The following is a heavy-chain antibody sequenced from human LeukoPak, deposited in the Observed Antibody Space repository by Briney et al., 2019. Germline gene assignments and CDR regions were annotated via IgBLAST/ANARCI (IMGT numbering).Heavy chain of an antibody. CDR3: ARGGPQTGTTWYMDV. CDR2: IYSGGTT. CDR1: GFTVNDNY. Sequence: PGGSLRLSCAASGFTVNDNYMSWVRQAPGKGLEWVSVIYSGGTTYYADSVKGRFTISRDNSKNMLYLQMNSLRAEDTAVYYCARGGPQTGTTWYMDVWGKGTTVTVSS. V-gene: IGHV3-66*01. D-gene: IGHD1-1*01. J-gene: IGHJ6*03.